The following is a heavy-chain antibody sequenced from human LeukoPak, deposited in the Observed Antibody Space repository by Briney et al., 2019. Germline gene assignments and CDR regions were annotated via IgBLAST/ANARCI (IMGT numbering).Heavy chain of an antibody. CDR1: GGSISSYY. J-gene: IGHJ6*02. CDR2: IYYSGST. D-gene: IGHD3-22*01. Sequence: KISETLSLTCTVSGGSISSYYWRWIRQPPGKGLEWIGYIYYSGSTNYNPSLKSRVTISVDTSKNQFSLKLSSVTAADTAVYYCARAPYYYDSSGYYYYYYGMDVWGQGTTVTVSS. CDR3: ARAPYYYDSSGYYYYYYGMDV. V-gene: IGHV4-59*01.